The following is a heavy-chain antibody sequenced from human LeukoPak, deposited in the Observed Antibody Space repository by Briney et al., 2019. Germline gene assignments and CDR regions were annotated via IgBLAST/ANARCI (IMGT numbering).Heavy chain of an antibody. Sequence: GGSLRLSCAASGFTFSSYEMNWVRQAPGKGLEWVSYISSSGSTIYYADSVKGRFTISRDNAKNSLYLQMNSLRAEDMAVYYCARDLHCRSSTSCYAGGIDYWGQGTLVTVSS. CDR1: GFTFSSYE. D-gene: IGHD2-2*01. CDR2: ISSSGSTI. CDR3: ARDLHCRSSTSCYAGGIDY. J-gene: IGHJ4*02. V-gene: IGHV3-48*03.